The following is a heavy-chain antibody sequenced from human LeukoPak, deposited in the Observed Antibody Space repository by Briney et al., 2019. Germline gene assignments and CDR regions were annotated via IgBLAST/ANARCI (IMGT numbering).Heavy chain of an antibody. CDR2: INPSGGST. V-gene: IGHV1-46*01. CDR3: ARDSGLLWFGESMGGAFDI. Sequence: ASVKDSCKASGYTFTSYYMHWVRQAPGQGLEWMGIINPSGGSTTYAQKFQGRVTMTRDTSTSTVYMELSSLRFEDTAVYYCARDSGLLWFGESMGGAFDIWGQGTMVTVSS. CDR1: GYTFTSYY. J-gene: IGHJ3*02. D-gene: IGHD3-10*01.